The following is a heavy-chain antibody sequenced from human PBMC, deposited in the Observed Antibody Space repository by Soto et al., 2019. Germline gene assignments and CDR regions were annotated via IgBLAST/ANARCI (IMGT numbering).Heavy chain of an antibody. J-gene: IGHJ4*02. CDR2: VGGSGDGT. CDR3: AKARAGRLVLLSLGL. D-gene: IGHD2-15*01. Sequence: GGSLRLSCAASGFTFSTYTMTWVRQAPGKGLERVSSVGGSGDGTYYADSVKGRFTISRDNSKNTLYLQMNSLRAEDTAIYYCAKARAGRLVLLSLGLWGQGTLVTVSS. V-gene: IGHV3-23*01. CDR1: GFTFSTYT.